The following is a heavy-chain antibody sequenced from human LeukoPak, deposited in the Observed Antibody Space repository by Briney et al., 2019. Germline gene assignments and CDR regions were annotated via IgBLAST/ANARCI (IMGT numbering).Heavy chain of an antibody. J-gene: IGHJ4*02. V-gene: IGHV1-46*01. CDR2: INPSGGST. CDR1: GYTFTSYY. CDR3: ASGIVGATGVFDY. D-gene: IGHD1-26*01. Sequence: ASVKVSCKASGYTFTSYYMHWVRQAPGQGLEWMGIINPSGGSTNYAQKLQGRVTMTTDTSTSTAYMELRSLRSDDTAVYYCASGIVGATGVFDYWGQGTLVTVSS.